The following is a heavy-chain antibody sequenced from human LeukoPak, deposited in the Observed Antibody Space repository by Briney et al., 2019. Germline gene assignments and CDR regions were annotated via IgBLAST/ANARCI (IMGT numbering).Heavy chain of an antibody. D-gene: IGHD6-19*01. Sequence: PSGGSLRLSCAASGFTFSGYDMHWVRQTTGKGLEWVSAISTAGDTYYPGSVKGRFTISRESAKNSLYLQMSSLRAEDTAVYYCARGGSSGYYFFDYWGQGTLVTVSS. CDR1: GFTFSGYD. CDR2: ISTAGDT. J-gene: IGHJ4*02. CDR3: ARGGSSGYYFFDY. V-gene: IGHV3-13*01.